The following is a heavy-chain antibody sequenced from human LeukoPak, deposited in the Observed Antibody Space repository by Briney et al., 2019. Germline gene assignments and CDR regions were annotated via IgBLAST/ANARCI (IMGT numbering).Heavy chain of an antibody. Sequence: ASVKASCKASGYTFTSYYMHWVRQAPGQGLEWMGIINPSGGSTSYAQKFQGRGTMTRDTSTSTVYMELISLRCEDTAVYYCASIGRGYSSGLDYWGQGTLVTVSS. CDR3: ASIGRGYSSGLDY. D-gene: IGHD5-18*01. CDR1: GYTFTSYY. V-gene: IGHV1-46*01. CDR2: INPSGGST. J-gene: IGHJ4*02.